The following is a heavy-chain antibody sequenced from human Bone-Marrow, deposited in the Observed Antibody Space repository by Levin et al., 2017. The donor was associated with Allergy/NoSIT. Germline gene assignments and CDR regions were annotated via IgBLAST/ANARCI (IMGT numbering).Heavy chain of an antibody. D-gene: IGHD1-26*01. CDR2: IIPILGTP. Sequence: ASVKVSCKASGGTFRGYAFTWVRQAPGQGLEWMGGIIPILGTPNYAQKNQGRVTIIADESTSTAYMELTNRPSEDKAVYYCATTMVGANNGLDVWGQGTTVTVSS. CDR3: ATTMVGANNGLDV. J-gene: IGHJ6*02. CDR1: GGTFRGYA. V-gene: IGHV1-69*13.